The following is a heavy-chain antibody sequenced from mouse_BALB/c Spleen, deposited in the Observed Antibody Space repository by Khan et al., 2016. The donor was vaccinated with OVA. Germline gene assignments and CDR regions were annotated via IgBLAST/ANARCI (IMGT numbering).Heavy chain of an antibody. CDR3: ARQPYYHYNIMDY. D-gene: IGHD2-10*01. V-gene: IGHV2-6-1*01. CDR1: GFSLTNYG. Sequence: QVQLKQSGPGLVAPSQSLSITCTISGFSLTNYGVHWIRQPPGKGLEWLVVIWSDGSTTYNSALKSRLTISKDNSKSQVFLKMNSIQTDATAMYFCARQPYYHYNIMDYWGQGTSVTVSS. CDR2: IWSDGST. J-gene: IGHJ4*01.